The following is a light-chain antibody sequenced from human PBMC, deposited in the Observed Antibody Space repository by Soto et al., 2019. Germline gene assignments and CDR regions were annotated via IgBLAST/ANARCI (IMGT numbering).Light chain of an antibody. CDR1: NIGSKS. J-gene: IGLJ1*01. CDR2: YDS. V-gene: IGLV3-21*04. CDR3: QVWLSSTNHYV. Sequence: SYELTQPPSVSVAPGKTARITCGGNNIGSKSVHWYQQKPGQAPVLVIYYDSDRPSGIPERFSGSNSGNMATLTISRVEAGDEADYYCQVWLSSTNHYVFGTGTKVTVL.